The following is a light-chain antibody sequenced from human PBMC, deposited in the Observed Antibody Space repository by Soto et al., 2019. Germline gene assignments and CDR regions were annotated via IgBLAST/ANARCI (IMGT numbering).Light chain of an antibody. Sequence: EIVLTQSPATLSLSPGERATLSCRASESIRTYLTWYQQKPGQAPRLLIYDASNRATGVPARFSGSGSGTDFTPTIDSLEPEDFAAYYCHQRTNWPITFGQGTLLETK. CDR1: ESIRTY. CDR2: DAS. CDR3: HQRTNWPIT. J-gene: IGKJ5*01. V-gene: IGKV3-11*01.